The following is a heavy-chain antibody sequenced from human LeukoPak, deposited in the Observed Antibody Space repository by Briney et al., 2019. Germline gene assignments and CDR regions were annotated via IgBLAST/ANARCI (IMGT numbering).Heavy chain of an antibody. Sequence: PGGSLRLSCAASGLTFSGYVMSWARQAPGKGLEWVAAISANGGRTYYTESMKGHFTISRDNSKNTLYLQMNSLRADDTAVYYCAKGPERRGFCSGSACYSDCWGQGTLVTVSS. D-gene: IGHD2-8*02. CDR3: AKGPERRGFCSGSACYSDC. CDR2: ISANGGRT. CDR1: GLTFSGYV. J-gene: IGHJ4*02. V-gene: IGHV3-23*01.